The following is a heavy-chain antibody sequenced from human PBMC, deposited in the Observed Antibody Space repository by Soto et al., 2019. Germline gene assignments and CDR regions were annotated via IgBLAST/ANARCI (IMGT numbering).Heavy chain of an antibody. CDR2: VYHTGYT. V-gene: IGHV4-4*07. CDR1: GGSITCYY. D-gene: IGHD6-6*01. CDR3: AREYSSSSSFDY. J-gene: IGHJ4*02. Sequence: SEILSLTCTVSGGSITCYYWSWIRQPAGRGLEWIGRVYHTGYTTYNPSLRGRVTMSLDTSKNQISLKLTTVTAADTAVYYCAREYSSSSSFDYWGQGTLVTVSS.